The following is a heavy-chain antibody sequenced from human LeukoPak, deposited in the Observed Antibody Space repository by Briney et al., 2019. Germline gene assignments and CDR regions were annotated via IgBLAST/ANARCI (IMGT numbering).Heavy chain of an antibody. CDR2: IDHDGSST. J-gene: IGHJ6*02. CDR3: ARGGYYGSGSYYNGGGYYGMDV. V-gene: IGHV3-74*01. Sequence: GGSLRLSCAASGFTFSSYWMHWVRQAPGKGLVWVSRIDHDGSSTDYADSVKGRFTISRDNAKNTLYLQMNSLRGEDTAVYYCARGGYYGSGSYYNGGGYYGMDVWGQGTTVTVSS. CDR1: GFTFSSYW. D-gene: IGHD3-10*01.